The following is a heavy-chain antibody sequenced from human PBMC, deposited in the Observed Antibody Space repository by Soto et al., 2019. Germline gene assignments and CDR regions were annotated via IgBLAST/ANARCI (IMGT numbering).Heavy chain of an antibody. CDR1: GGSISSGDYY. CDR2: IYYSGST. V-gene: IGHV4-30-4*01. J-gene: IGHJ4*02. Sequence: PSETLSLTCTVSGGSISSGDYYWSWIRQPPGKGLEWIGYIYYSGSTYYNPSLKSRVTISVDTSKNQFSLKLSSVTAADTAVYYCATAEDDDSSGYYYAPDYWGQVTLVTVSS. CDR3: ATAEDDDSSGYYYAPDY. D-gene: IGHD3-22*01.